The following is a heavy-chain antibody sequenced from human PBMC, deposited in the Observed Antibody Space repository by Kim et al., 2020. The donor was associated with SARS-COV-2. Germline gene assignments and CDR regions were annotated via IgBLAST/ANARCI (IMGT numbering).Heavy chain of an antibody. Sequence: PVKGRFTNSRDDSNNTLYLQMNSLKTEDTAVYYCTTEYQLRFFQGTHFDYWGQGTLVTVSS. CDR3: TTEYQLRFFQGTHFDY. D-gene: IGHD3-3*01. V-gene: IGHV3-15*01. J-gene: IGHJ4*02.